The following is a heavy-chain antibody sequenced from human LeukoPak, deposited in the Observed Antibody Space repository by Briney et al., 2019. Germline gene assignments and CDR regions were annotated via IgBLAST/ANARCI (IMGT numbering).Heavy chain of an antibody. CDR1: GFTFSDYY. D-gene: IGHD2-2*01. CDR3: ARSCSSTSCPFDY. J-gene: IGHJ4*02. Sequence: GGSLRLSCAASGFTFSDYYMSWIRQAPGKGLEWVSYISSSSSYTNYADSVKGRFTISRGNAKNSLYLQMNSLRAEDTAVYYCARSCSSTSCPFDYWGQGTLVTVSS. V-gene: IGHV3-11*06. CDR2: ISSSSSYT.